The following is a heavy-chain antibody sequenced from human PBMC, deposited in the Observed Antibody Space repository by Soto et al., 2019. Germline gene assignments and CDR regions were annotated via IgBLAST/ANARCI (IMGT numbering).Heavy chain of an antibody. CDR1: AYTFIGYY. J-gene: IGHJ3*02. Sequence: GSFKVFCKASAYTFIGYYMHWVRQAPGRGLEVIGWINPNSGGTNNAQKFQGRVTMTRDTSISTAYMELSRLRYDETAVYYCGRGWNGCSSTSCYTGDAFDIWGQGTMVTVSS. D-gene: IGHD2-2*02. V-gene: IGHV1-2*02. CDR2: INPNSGGT. CDR3: GRGWNGCSSTSCYTGDAFDI.